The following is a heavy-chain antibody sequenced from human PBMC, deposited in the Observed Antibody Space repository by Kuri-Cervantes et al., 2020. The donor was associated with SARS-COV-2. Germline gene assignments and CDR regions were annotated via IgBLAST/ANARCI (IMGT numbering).Heavy chain of an antibody. J-gene: IGHJ6*03. CDR1: GGSFSGYF. V-gene: IGHV4-34*01. CDR2: INHSGST. CDR3: ARLVVVPAAIGGWAYYYYYYMDV. Sequence: ESLKISCAVYGGSFSGYFWSWIRQPPGKGPEWIGEINHSGSTNYNASLKSRVTISVDTSKNQFSLKLSSVTAADTAVYYCARLVVVPAAIGGWAYYYYYYMDVWGKGTTVTVSS. D-gene: IGHD2-2*01.